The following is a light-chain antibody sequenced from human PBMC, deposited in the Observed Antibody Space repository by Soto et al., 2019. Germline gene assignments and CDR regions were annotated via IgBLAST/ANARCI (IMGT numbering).Light chain of an antibody. Sequence: IQMTQSPSSLSASVGDRVNITCRASQSINDYLNWYQQKPGTAPRLLIYAASNLQSGVPSRFSGSGAGTDFTLTINSLQPDDFATYYCQHYNSYSEAFGQGTKVELK. CDR2: AAS. CDR1: QSINDY. V-gene: IGKV1-16*01. J-gene: IGKJ1*01. CDR3: QHYNSYSEA.